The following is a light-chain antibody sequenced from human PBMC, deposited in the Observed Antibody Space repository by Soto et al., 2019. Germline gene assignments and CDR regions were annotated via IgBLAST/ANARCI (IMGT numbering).Light chain of an antibody. J-gene: IGLJ1*01. CDR1: SSDIGAYDY. CDR3: SSYTTTHTYV. Sequence: SALTQPASVSGSPGQSITISCTGTSSDIGAYDYVSWYQQHPGKVPKLMIYDVNDRPSGVSDRFSGSKSGNTASLTISGLQAEDEADYYCSSYTTTHTYVFGPGTKVTVL. CDR2: DVN. V-gene: IGLV2-14*03.